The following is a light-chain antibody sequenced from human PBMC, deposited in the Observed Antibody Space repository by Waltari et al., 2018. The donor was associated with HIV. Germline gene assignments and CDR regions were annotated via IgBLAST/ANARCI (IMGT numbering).Light chain of an antibody. Sequence: QSALTQPPSASGSPGQSVTISCTGTSSDVGAYNYVSWFQQHPGKAPKLMIYDVTKRPSGFPDRFSGSKSGNTASLTVSGLQAEDEADYYCASHAGSKDVFGGVTRLTVL. V-gene: IGLV2-8*01. J-gene: IGLJ2*01. CDR1: SSDVGAYNY. CDR3: ASHAGSKDV. CDR2: DVT.